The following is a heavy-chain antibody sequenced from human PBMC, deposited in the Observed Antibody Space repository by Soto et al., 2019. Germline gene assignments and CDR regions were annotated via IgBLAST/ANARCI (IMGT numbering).Heavy chain of an antibody. V-gene: IGHV1-18*04. CDR3: ARAGNWNPNFDP. D-gene: IGHD1-20*01. CDR1: GYTFTRYG. CDR2: ISAYNGNT. J-gene: IGHJ5*02. Sequence: ASVKVSCQAFGYTFTRYGISWVRQAPGQGLGLMGWISAYNGNTNYAQKLQGRVTMTADTSTSTAYMELRSLRSDDTAVYYCARAGNWNPNFDPWGQGTLVTVSS.